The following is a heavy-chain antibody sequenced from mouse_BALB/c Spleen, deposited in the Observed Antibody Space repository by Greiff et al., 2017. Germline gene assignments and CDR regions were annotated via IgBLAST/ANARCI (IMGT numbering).Heavy chain of an antibody. J-gene: IGHJ3*01. CDR3: TRGGSTMITPFAY. Sequence: QVQLQQPGAELVRPGASVKLSCKASGYTFTSYWINWVKQRPGQGLEWIGNIYPSDSYTNYNQKFKDKATLTVDKSSSTAYMQLSSPTSEDSAVYYCTRGGSTMITPFAYWGQGTLVTVSA. CDR2: IYPSDSYT. CDR1: GYTFTSYW. V-gene: IGHV1-69*02. D-gene: IGHD2-4*01.